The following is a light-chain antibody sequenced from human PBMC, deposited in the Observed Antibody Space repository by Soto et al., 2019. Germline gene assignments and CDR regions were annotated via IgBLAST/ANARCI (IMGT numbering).Light chain of an antibody. CDR2: ISD. V-gene: IGLV1-44*01. J-gene: IGLJ2*01. CDR3: AAWDDSLNGPV. Sequence: QSVLTQPPSASGTPGQRVTISCSGGSSNIGTNTVNWYQQLPGTAHKLLIYISDQRPSGVPDRFSGSKSGASASLAISGLQSEDEADYYCAAWDDSLNGPVFGGGTKLTVL. CDR1: SSNIGTNT.